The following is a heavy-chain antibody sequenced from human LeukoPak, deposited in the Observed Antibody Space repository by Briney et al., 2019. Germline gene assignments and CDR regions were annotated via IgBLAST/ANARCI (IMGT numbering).Heavy chain of an antibody. V-gene: IGHV3-23*01. Sequence: GGSLRLSCAASGFTFSSYAMSWVRQAPGKGLEWVSAISGSGGSTYYADSVKGRFTISRDNYKNTLYLQMTSLRAEDTAVYYCAKTEQWLVRYYYYGMDVWGQGTTATVSS. CDR3: AKTEQWLVRYYYYGMDV. D-gene: IGHD6-19*01. J-gene: IGHJ6*02. CDR2: ISGSGGST. CDR1: GFTFSSYA.